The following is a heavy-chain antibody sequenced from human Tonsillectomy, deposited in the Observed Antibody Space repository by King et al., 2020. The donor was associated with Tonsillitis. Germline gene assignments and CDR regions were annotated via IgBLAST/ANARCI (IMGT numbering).Heavy chain of an antibody. CDR2: ISYDGINK. D-gene: IGHD5-18*01. CDR1: GFTFSSYA. CDR3: ASVGYNYGLYNWFDP. J-gene: IGHJ5*02. Sequence: VQLVESGGGVVQPGRSLRLSCAASGFTFSSYAIHWVRQAPGKGLEWVAVISYDGINKYNADSVKGRFTISRDNSKNTLYLQMNSLRTEDTAVYYCASVGYNYGLYNWFDPWGQGTLVTVSS. V-gene: IGHV3-30*04.